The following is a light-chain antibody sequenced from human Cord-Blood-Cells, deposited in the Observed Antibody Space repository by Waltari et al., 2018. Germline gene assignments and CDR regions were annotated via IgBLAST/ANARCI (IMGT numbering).Light chain of an antibody. CDR2: AAS. Sequence: AIRMTQSPSSFSASTGDRVTITCRASQGISSYLAWYQQKPGKAPKLLIYAASTLQSGVPSRFSGSGSGTDFTLTISCLQSEDFATYYCQQYYSYPPLTFGGGTEVEIK. CDR1: QGISSY. CDR3: QQYYSYPPLT. J-gene: IGKJ4*01. V-gene: IGKV1-8*01.